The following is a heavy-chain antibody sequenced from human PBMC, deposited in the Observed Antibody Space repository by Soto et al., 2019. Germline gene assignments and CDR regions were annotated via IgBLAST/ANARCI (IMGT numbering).Heavy chain of an antibody. D-gene: IGHD3-22*01. J-gene: IGHJ1*01. Sequence: EVPLVESGGGLVQPGGSLRLSCAASGFTFSSYWMHWVRQAPGKGLVWVSRINSDGSSTSYADSVKGRFTISRDNAKNTLYLQMNSLRAEDTAVYYCARADTMRESGREYFQHWGQGTLVTVSS. CDR3: ARADTMRESGREYFQH. V-gene: IGHV3-74*01. CDR2: INSDGSST. CDR1: GFTFSSYW.